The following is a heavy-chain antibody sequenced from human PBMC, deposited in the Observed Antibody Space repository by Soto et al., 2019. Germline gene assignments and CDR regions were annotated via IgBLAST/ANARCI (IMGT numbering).Heavy chain of an antibody. CDR2: ISSSSSYI. D-gene: IGHD3-22*01. CDR3: ARDKYYYDSSGYYYYYYGMDV. CDR1: GFTFSSYS. V-gene: IGHV3-21*01. J-gene: IGHJ6*02. Sequence: EVQLVESGGGLVKPGGSLRLSCAASGFTFSSYSMNWVRQAPGKGLEWVSSISSSSSYIYYADSVKGRFTISRDNAKNXLXLXTNSLRAEDTAVYYCARDKYYYDSSGYYYYYYGMDVWGQGTTVTVSS.